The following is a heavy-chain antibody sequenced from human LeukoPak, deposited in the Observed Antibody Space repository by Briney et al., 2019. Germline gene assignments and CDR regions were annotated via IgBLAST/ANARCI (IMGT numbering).Heavy chain of an antibody. D-gene: IGHD2-15*01. Sequence: ASVKVSCKASGYTFTSYDINWVRQATGQGLEWMGWMNPNSGNTGYAQKFQGRVTMTRDTSISTAYLELTTLRPDDTAVYYCARGPSPYCSGDSCYSFLYFHHWGQGTLVTVSS. CDR1: GYTFTSYD. V-gene: IGHV1-8*01. CDR2: MNPNSGNT. CDR3: ARGPSPYCSGDSCYSFLYFHH. J-gene: IGHJ1*01.